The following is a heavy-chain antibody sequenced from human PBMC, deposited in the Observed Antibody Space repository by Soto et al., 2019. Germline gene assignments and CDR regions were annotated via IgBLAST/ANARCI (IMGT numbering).Heavy chain of an antibody. V-gene: IGHV3-48*01. CDR2: IATSSSAI. CDR1: GLTFSISS. D-gene: IGHD1-1*01. CDR3: ASPTYGTGSFAV. Sequence: EVKLVESGGGLVQPGGSLRLSCVASGLTFSISSMNWVRQAPGKGLEWVSYIATSSSAIYYADSVRGRFTISRDDAKNSLYLQMNSLRAEDTAVYYCASPTYGTGSFAVWGQGTMVTVSS. J-gene: IGHJ3*01.